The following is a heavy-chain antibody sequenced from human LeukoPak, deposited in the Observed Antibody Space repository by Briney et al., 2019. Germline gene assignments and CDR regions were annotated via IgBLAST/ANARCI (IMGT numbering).Heavy chain of an antibody. CDR2: IIPIFGTA. CDR1: GGTFSSYA. D-gene: IGHD2-15*01. CDR3: ASGDPVAAGWFDP. Sequence: SVKVSCKASGGTFSSYAISWVRQAPGQGLEWMGGIIPIFGTANYAQKFQGRVTITADESTSTAYMELSSLRSEDTVVYYCASGDPVAAGWFDPWGQGTLVTVSS. J-gene: IGHJ5*02. V-gene: IGHV1-69*13.